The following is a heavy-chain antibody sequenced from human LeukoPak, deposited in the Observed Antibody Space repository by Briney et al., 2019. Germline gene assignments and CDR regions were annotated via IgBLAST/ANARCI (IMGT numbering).Heavy chain of an antibody. CDR1: GGSFSGYY. V-gene: IGHV4-34*01. CDR3: ARTLAPDAFDI. CDR2: INHSGST. J-gene: IGHJ3*02. Sequence: KPSETLSLTCAVYGGSFSGYYWSWIRQPPGKGLEWIGEINHSGSTNYNPSLKSRVTISVDTSKNQFSLKLSSVTAADTAVYYCARTLAPDAFDIWGQGTMVTVSS.